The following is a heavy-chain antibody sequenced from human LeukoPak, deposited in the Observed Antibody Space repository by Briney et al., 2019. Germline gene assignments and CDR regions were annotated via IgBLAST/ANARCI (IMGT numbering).Heavy chain of an antibody. Sequence: PSETLSLTCTVSGGSISSYYWSWIRQPPGKGLEWIGSIYHSGSTYYNPSLKSRVTISVDTSKNQFSLKLSSVTAADTAVYYCARIRFLEWLSPDCFDYWGQGTLVTVSS. CDR1: GGSISSYY. D-gene: IGHD3-3*01. J-gene: IGHJ4*02. CDR2: IYHSGST. CDR3: ARIRFLEWLSPDCFDY. V-gene: IGHV4-59*08.